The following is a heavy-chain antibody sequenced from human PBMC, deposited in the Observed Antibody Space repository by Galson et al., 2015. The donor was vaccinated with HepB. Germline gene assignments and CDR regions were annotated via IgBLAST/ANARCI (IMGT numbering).Heavy chain of an antibody. CDR2: INADNGNI. J-gene: IGHJ4*02. D-gene: IGHD3-10*01. Sequence: SVKVSCKASGYTFTTYVIHWVRQAPGQSPEWMGWINADNGNIKYSQNFQGRVTFTRDTSAPTAYMELSSLRSEDTAVYYCARGPNYSFGIIDYWGQGSLVTVSS. CDR3: ARGPNYSFGIIDY. V-gene: IGHV1-3*01. CDR1: GYTFTTYV.